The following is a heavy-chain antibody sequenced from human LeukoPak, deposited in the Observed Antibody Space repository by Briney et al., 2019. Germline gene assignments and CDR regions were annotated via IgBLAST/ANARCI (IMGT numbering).Heavy chain of an antibody. CDR3: ARVGRIYDILTGYHYYFDY. CDR1: CVSISSYY. D-gene: IGHD3-9*01. V-gene: IGHV4-59*01. J-gene: IGHJ4*02. CDR2: IYYSGST. Sequence: PSETLSLPCTVSCVSISSYYWSWIRQPPGKGLEWIGYIYYSGSTNYNPPLKSRVTISVDTSKHQFSLKLSSVTAADTAVYYCARVGRIYDILTGYHYYFDYWGQGTLVTVSS.